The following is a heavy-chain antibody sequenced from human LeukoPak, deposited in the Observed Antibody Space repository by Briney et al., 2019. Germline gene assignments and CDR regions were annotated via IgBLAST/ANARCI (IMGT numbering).Heavy chain of an antibody. CDR3: AREGLRYPGYSYGMDV. CDR2: VSSTSSYK. CDR1: GFTFSNYN. Sequence: GGSLRLSCAASGFTFSNYNMNWVRQAPGKGLEWVSVVSSTSSYKYYTDSLKGRFTISRDNAKNSLYLQMTSLRAEDTAVYYCAREGLRYPGYSYGMDVWGQGTTVTVSS. J-gene: IGHJ6*02. D-gene: IGHD1-14*01. V-gene: IGHV3-21*06.